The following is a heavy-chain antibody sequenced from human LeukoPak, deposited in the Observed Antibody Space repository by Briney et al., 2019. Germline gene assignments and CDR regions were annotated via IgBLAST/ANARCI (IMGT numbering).Heavy chain of an antibody. J-gene: IGHJ3*02. CDR3: AKDRSSSTWYAFDI. V-gene: IGHV3-23*01. Sequence: GGSLRLSCAASGFTFSSYAMSWVRQAPGKGLEWVSAISGSGGSTFYADSVKGRFTVSRDNSKNTLYLQMNSLRVEDTAVYYCAKDRSSSTWYAFDIWGQGTMVTFSS. CDR1: GFTFSSYA. D-gene: IGHD6-13*01. CDR2: ISGSGGST.